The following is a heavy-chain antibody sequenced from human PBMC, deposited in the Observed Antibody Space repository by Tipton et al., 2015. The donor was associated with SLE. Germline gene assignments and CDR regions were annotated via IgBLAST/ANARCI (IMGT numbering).Heavy chain of an antibody. CDR3: AGVSRDAFEI. Sequence: TLSLTCAVYGGSFSGYYWSWIRQHPGKGLEWIGTIFFSENTSYSPSLKSRVTITADMSKNHFSLKLTSVTAADTAVYYCAGVSRDAFEIWGQGTMVTVSS. V-gene: IGHV4-31*11. CDR1: GGSFSGYY. CDR2: IFFSENT. D-gene: IGHD5/OR15-5a*01. J-gene: IGHJ3*02.